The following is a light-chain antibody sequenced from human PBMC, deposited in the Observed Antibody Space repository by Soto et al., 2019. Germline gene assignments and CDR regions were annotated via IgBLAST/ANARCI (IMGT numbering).Light chain of an antibody. V-gene: IGKV3D-20*02. CDR2: GAS. J-gene: IGKJ1*01. Sequence: EVVMTQSPATLSVSPGERATLSCRASQSVTSNYLAWYQQKPGQAPRLLIYGASSRATGIPDRFSGSGSGTDFTLTISSLEPEDFAVYYCQQRSNWLWTFGQGTKVDIK. CDR1: QSVTSNY. CDR3: QQRSNWLWT.